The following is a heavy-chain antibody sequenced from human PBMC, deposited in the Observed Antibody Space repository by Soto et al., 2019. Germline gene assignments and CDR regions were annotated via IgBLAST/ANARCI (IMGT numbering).Heavy chain of an antibody. V-gene: IGHV1-18*04. CDR1: GYTFNSFG. CDR3: ARNLYSGYDYGY. J-gene: IGHJ4*02. D-gene: IGHD5-12*01. CDR2: ISAYNGNT. Sequence: ASVKVSCKASGYTFNSFGINWVRQAPGQGLEWLGWISAYNGNTNYAQKFQGRVTMTRNTSISTAYMELSSLRSEDTAVYYCARNLYSGYDYGYWGQGTLVTVSS.